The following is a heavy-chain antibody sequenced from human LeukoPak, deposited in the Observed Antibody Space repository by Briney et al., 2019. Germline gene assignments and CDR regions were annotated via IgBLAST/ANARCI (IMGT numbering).Heavy chain of an antibody. CDR2: IGGSGTRT. J-gene: IGHJ4*02. CDR3: ANEYYDSSGYAFDY. CDR1: GFTFTTYG. V-gene: IGHV3-23*01. Sequence: GGSLRLSCSASGFTFTTYGMNWVRQAPGKGLEWVSGIGGSGTRTYYADSVKGRFTISRDNSKNTLYLQMNSLRAEDTAVYYCANEYYDSSGYAFDYWGQGTLVTVSS. D-gene: IGHD3-22*01.